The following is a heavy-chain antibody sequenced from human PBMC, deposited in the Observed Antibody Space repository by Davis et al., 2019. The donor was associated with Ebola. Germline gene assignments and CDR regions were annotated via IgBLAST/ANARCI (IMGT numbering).Heavy chain of an antibody. J-gene: IGHJ3*02. D-gene: IGHD1-7*01. CDR3: ARRASYNWNYAFDI. CDR2: ISGSATTV. CDR1: GFTFSDYY. V-gene: IGHV3-11*01. Sequence: GESLKISCAGSGFTFSDYYMSWIRQAPGKGLEWVSFISGSATTVSYADSVRGRFTISRDNAKNSLYLQMHSLRAEDTAVYYCARRASYNWNYAFDIWGQGTMVTVSS.